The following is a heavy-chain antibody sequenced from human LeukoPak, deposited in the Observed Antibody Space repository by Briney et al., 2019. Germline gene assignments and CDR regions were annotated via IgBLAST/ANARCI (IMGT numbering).Heavy chain of an antibody. Sequence: PSETLSLTCTVSGGSISSSSYYWGWIRQPPGKGLEWIGSIYYSGSTYYNPSLKSRVTISVDTSKNQFSLKLSPVTAADTAVYYCARAPSVLLWFGENWGQGTLVTVSS. J-gene: IGHJ4*02. CDR3: ARAPSVLLWFGEN. D-gene: IGHD3-10*01. CDR1: GGSISSSSYY. CDR2: IYYSGST. V-gene: IGHV4-39*01.